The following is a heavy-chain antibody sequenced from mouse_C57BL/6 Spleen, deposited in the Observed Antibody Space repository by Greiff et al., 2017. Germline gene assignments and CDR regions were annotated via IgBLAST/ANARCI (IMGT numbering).Heavy chain of an antibody. CDR3: ARSRANWDYAMDY. V-gene: IGHV1-53*01. CDR2: INPSNGGT. J-gene: IGHJ4*01. D-gene: IGHD4-1*01. Sequence: QVQLQQPGTELVKPGASVKLSCKASGYTFTSYWMHWVKQRPGQGLEWIGNINPSNGGTNYNEKFKSKATLTVDKSSSTAYMQLSSLTSEDAAVYYCARSRANWDYAMDYWGQGTSVTVSS. CDR1: GYTFTSYW.